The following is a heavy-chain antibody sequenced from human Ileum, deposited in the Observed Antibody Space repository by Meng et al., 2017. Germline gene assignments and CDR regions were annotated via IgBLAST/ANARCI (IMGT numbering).Heavy chain of an antibody. Sequence: QLQLQESGPGLVKTSETLSLTCTLSGGSISGSTYSWVWIRQPPGKGLEWIGSFYYPALASYNPSLKSRVTISADTSRNNFSLRLTSVTAADTAVYYCASRYSSSPGWFDPWGQGTLVTVSS. CDR2: FYYPALA. J-gene: IGHJ5*02. V-gene: IGHV4-39*02. CDR1: GGSISGSTYS. D-gene: IGHD6-6*01. CDR3: ASRYSSSPGWFDP.